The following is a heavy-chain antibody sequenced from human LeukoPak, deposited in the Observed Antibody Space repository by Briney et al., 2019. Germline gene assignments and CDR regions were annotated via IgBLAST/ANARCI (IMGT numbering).Heavy chain of an antibody. CDR2: IYYSGSA. V-gene: IGHV4-30-4*01. J-gene: IGHJ1*01. CDR3: ARVDCGDDCYKYFQH. Sequence: PSETLSLTCTVSGGSISSGDYYWSWIRQPPGKGLEWIGYIYYSGSAYYNPSLTSRVSISVDTSKRQFSLKLNSVTAADTAVYCCARVDCGDDCYKYFQHWGQGTLVTVSS. D-gene: IGHD2-21*01. CDR1: GGSISSGDYY.